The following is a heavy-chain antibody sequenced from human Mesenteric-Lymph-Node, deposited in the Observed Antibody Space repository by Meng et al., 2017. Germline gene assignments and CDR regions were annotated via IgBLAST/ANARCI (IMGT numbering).Heavy chain of an antibody. V-gene: IGHV4-30-4*01. J-gene: IGHJ4*02. CDR3: ARDLGVATSIAGFVY. CDR2: IYYSGST. D-gene: IGHD5-12*01. Sequence: QVQLRESGPGLVKPSQTLSLICTVSGGSISSGYYYWSWIRQPPGKGLEWIGYIYYSGSTYYNPSLKSRVTISVDTSKNQFSLRLSSVTAADTAVYYCARDLGVATSIAGFVYWGQGTLVTVSS. CDR1: GGSISSGYYY.